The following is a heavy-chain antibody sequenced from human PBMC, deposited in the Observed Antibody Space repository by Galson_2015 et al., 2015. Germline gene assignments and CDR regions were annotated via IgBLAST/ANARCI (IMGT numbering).Heavy chain of an antibody. CDR2: ISDSGYST. D-gene: IGHD2-15*01. Sequence: SLRLSCAASGFSFSNYAMSWVRQAPGKGLEWVSVISDSGYSTYYADSVEGRFTASRDNSKKTLYLQMSSLRAEDTAVYYCAKSPMYCNGGSCYSNFDHWGQGSLVTVSS. CDR1: GFSFSNYA. CDR3: AKSPMYCNGGSCYSNFDH. J-gene: IGHJ4*02. V-gene: IGHV3-23*01.